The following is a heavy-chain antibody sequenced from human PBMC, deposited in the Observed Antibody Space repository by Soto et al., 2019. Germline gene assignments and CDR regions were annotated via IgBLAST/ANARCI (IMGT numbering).Heavy chain of an antibody. V-gene: IGHV3-73*01. D-gene: IGHD4-17*01. Sequence: GGSLRLSCAASGFTFSGSAMHWVRQASGKGLEWVGRIRSKASSYATAYAASVKGRFTISRDDSKNTAYLQMNSLKTEDTAVYYCTSRQTTVTTFFDYWGQGTLVTVSS. J-gene: IGHJ4*02. CDR3: TSRQTTVTTFFDY. CDR2: IRSKASSYAT. CDR1: GFTFSGSA.